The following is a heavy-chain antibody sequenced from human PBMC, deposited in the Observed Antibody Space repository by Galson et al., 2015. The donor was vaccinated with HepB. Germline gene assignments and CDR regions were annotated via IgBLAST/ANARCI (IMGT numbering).Heavy chain of an antibody. CDR3: SRHDYSHGSGHPY. CDR1: GYIFTNYW. V-gene: IGHV5-10-1*01. CDR2: IDPSDSYT. J-gene: IGHJ4*02. Sequence: QSGAEVKKPGESLRISCKLSGYIFTNYWISWVRQMPGKGLEWMGTIDPSDSYTHYGPSFQGHVTISADKSVSTAYLQWSSLKASDTAMYYCSRHDYSHGSGHPYWGQGSLVTVSS. D-gene: IGHD3-22*01.